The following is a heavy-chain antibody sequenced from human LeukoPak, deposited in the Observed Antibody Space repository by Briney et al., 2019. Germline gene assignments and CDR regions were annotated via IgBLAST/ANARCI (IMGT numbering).Heavy chain of an antibody. CDR2: ISYDGSNK. D-gene: IGHD6-19*01. J-gene: IGHJ4*02. V-gene: IGHV3-30-3*01. Sequence: QPGGSLRLSCAASGFTFSNYAMHWVRQAPGKGLEWVAVISYDGSNKYYADSVKGRFTISRDNAKNSLYLQMSSLRAEDTALYLCAGGDRNGWYFYYWGQGTLVTVSS. CDR1: GFTFSNYA. CDR3: AGGDRNGWYFYY.